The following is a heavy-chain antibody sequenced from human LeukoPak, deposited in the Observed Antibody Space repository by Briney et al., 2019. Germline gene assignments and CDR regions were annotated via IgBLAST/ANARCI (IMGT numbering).Heavy chain of an antibody. Sequence: GGSLRLSCAASGFTFSSYAMSWVRQAPGKGLEWVSAISGSSGSTYYADSVKGRFTISRDNSKNTLYLQMNSLRAEDTAVYYCARSSYYYDSSGYYYFGPYFDYWGQGTLVTVSS. J-gene: IGHJ4*02. CDR1: GFTFSSYA. CDR2: ISGSSGST. V-gene: IGHV3-23*01. D-gene: IGHD3-22*01. CDR3: ARSSYYYDSSGYYYFGPYFDY.